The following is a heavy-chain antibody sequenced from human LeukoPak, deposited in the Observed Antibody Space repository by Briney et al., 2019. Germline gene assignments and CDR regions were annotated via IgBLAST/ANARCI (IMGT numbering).Heavy chain of an antibody. CDR2: INPNSGGT. V-gene: IGHV1-2*04. CDR1: GYTFTGYY. CDR3: ARVRDTAMAHFDY. D-gene: IGHD5-18*01. J-gene: IGHJ4*02. Sequence: ASVKVSCKASGYTFTGYYMHWVRQAPGQGLEWMGWINPNSGGTNYAQKFQGWVTMTRDTSISTAYMELSRLRSDDTAVYYCARVRDTAMAHFDYWGQGTLVTVSS.